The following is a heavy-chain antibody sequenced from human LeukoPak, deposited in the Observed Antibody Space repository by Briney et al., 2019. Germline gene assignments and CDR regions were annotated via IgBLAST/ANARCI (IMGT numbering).Heavy chain of an antibody. V-gene: IGHV3-23*01. D-gene: IGHD3-22*01. CDR2: ISGSGGST. CDR1: GFTFSSYA. Sequence: PGASLRLSCAASGFTFSSYAMSWVRQAPGKGLERVSAISGSGGSTYYADSVKGRFTISRDNSKNTLYLQMNSLRAEDTAVYYCAKGETYYYDSSGSCAFDIWGQGTMVTVSS. J-gene: IGHJ3*02. CDR3: AKGETYYYDSSGSCAFDI.